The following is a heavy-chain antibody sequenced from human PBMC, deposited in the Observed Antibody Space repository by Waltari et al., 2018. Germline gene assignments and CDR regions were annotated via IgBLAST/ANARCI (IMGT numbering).Heavy chain of an antibody. V-gene: IGHV3-74*01. D-gene: IGHD2-2*01. J-gene: IGHJ5*02. CDR3: TRTRYCSTTSCQVDWFDP. CDR2: MNGDGGST. Sequence: EVQLVESGGALVQPGGSLRLSCAASGFTFSNYWMHWVRQAPGKGLVWVSRMNGDGGSTSYADSGKGRFTISRDNAKNTLYLQMNSLRAEDTAVYYCTRTRYCSTTSCQVDWFDPWGQGTLVTVSS. CDR1: GFTFSNYW.